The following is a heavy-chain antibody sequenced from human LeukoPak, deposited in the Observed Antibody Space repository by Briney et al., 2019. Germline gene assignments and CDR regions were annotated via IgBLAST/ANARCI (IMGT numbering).Heavy chain of an antibody. CDR3: ARALAGTNY. Sequence: GESLRLSCAASGFTFNIYTMYWVRQAPGKGLEWVSVIYSGGSTYYADSVKGRFTISRDNSKNTLYLQMNSLRAEDTAVYYCARALAGTNYWGQGTLVTVSS. J-gene: IGHJ4*02. D-gene: IGHD6-19*01. V-gene: IGHV3-53*01. CDR1: GFTFNIYT. CDR2: IYSGGST.